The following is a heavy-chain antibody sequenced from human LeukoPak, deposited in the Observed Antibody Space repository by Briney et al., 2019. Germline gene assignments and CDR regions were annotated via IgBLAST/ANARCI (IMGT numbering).Heavy chain of an antibody. CDR3: AREDSSGWYDY. CDR1: GFTVSSNY. Sequence: GGSLRLSCTASGFTVSSNYMSWVRQAPGKGLEWVSSISSSSSYIYYADSVKGRFTISRDNAKNSLYLQMNSLRAEDTAVYYCAREDSSGWYDYWGQGTLVTVSS. CDR2: ISSSSSYI. V-gene: IGHV3-21*01. D-gene: IGHD6-19*01. J-gene: IGHJ4*02.